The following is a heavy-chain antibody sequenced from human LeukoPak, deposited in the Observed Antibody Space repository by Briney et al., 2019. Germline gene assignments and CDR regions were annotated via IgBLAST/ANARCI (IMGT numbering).Heavy chain of an antibody. CDR1: GYTFTGYY. CDR2: INPNSGGT. CDR3: ARVLAYCSSTSCHDY. V-gene: IGHV1-2*04. J-gene: IGHJ4*02. D-gene: IGHD2-2*01. Sequence: ASVKVSCKASGYTFTGYYMHWVRQAPGQGLEWMGWINPNSGGTNYAQKFQGWVTMTRDTSISTAYMELRSLRSDDTAVYYCARVLAYCSSTSCHDYWGQGTLVTVYS.